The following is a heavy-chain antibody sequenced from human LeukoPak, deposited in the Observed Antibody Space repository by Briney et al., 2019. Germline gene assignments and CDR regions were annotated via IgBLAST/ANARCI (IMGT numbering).Heavy chain of an antibody. Sequence: GGSLRLSCAASGFTFDDYAMHWVRQAPGKGLEWVSLISWDGGSTYYADSVKGRFTISRDNSKNSLYLQMNSLRAEDTALYYCAKDGSSSWYGDYWGQGTLVTVSS. D-gene: IGHD6-13*01. V-gene: IGHV3-43D*03. CDR1: GFTFDDYA. J-gene: IGHJ4*02. CDR2: ISWDGGST. CDR3: AKDGSSSWYGDY.